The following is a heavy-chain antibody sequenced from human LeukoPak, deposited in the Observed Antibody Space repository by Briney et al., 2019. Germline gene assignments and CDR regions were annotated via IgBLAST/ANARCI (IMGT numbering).Heavy chain of an antibody. D-gene: IGHD3-10*01. CDR3: ARGAVLWSRLDY. CDR2: IIPIFGTA. Sequence: SVKVSCKASGYTFTSYGISWVRQAPGQGLEWMGGIIPIFGTANYAQKFQGRVTITADESTSTAYMELSSLRSEDTAVYYCARGAVLWSRLDYWGQGTLVTVSS. CDR1: GYTFTSYG. J-gene: IGHJ4*02. V-gene: IGHV1-69*13.